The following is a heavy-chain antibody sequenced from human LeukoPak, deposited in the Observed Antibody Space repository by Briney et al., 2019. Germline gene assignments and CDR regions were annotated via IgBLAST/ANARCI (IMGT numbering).Heavy chain of an antibody. CDR2: ISGSGGST. D-gene: IGHD3-9*01. Sequence: GGSLRLSCAASGFTFSSYAMSWVRQAPGKGLEWVSAISGSGGSTYYADSVKGRFTISRDNSKNTLYLQMNSLRAEDTAVYYCAKEANYDILTGYYFDYFDYWGQGTLVTVSS. V-gene: IGHV3-23*01. J-gene: IGHJ4*02. CDR3: AKEANYDILTGYYFDYFDY. CDR1: GFTFSSYA.